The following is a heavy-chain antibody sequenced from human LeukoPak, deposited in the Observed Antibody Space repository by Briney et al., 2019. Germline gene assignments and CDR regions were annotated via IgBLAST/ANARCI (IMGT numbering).Heavy chain of an antibody. CDR1: GFSFSTSC. CDR2: IKEDGTEK. Sequence: GGSLRLSCEASGFSFSTSCMSWVRQAPGKGLEWVANIKEDGTEKYYVDSVKGRFTISRDDAKNSLYLQMSNLRAEDTAVYYCARASKFWSDPDAFDIWGQGTMVTVSS. V-gene: IGHV3-7*01. CDR3: ARASKFWSDPDAFDI. D-gene: IGHD2-2*01. J-gene: IGHJ3*02.